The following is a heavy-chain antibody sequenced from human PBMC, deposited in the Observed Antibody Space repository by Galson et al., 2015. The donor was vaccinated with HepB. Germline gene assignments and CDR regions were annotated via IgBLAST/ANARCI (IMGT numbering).Heavy chain of an antibody. Sequence: SLRLSCAASGFTFGSYAMHWVRQAPGKGLEYVSAISSNGGSTYYADSVKGRFTISRDNSKNTLYLQMSSLRAEDTAVYYCVKAREVYCSSTSCSFDYWGQGTLVTVSS. CDR2: ISSNGGST. CDR1: GFTFGSYA. D-gene: IGHD2-2*01. J-gene: IGHJ4*02. CDR3: VKAREVYCSSTSCSFDY. V-gene: IGHV3-64D*06.